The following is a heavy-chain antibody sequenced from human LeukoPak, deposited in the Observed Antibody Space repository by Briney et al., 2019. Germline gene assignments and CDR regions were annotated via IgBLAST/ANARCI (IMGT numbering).Heavy chain of an antibody. CDR2: INPNSGGT. CDR1: GYTFTGYY. V-gene: IGHV1-2*02. J-gene: IGHJ4*02. D-gene: IGHD5-18*01. CDR3: AREDGGYSYGRHLDY. Sequence: ASVMVSCKASGYTFTGYYMHWVRQAPGQGLEWMGWINPNSGGTNYAQKFQGRVTMTRDTSISTAYMGLSRLRSDDTAVYYCAREDGGYSYGRHLDYWGQGTLVTVSS.